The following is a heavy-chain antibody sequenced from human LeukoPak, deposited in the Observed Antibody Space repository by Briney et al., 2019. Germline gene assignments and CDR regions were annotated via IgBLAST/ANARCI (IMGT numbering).Heavy chain of an antibody. V-gene: IGHV1-18*01. CDR3: ATNGIYYGSGTYWNY. CDR1: GYTFTSYG. J-gene: IGHJ4*02. Sequence: ASVKVSCKASGYTFTSYGISWVRQAPGQGLEWMGWISAYNGNTNYAQKLQGRVTMTTDTSTSTAYMELRSLRSDDTAVYYCATNGIYYGSGTYWNYWGQGTLVTVSS. D-gene: IGHD3-10*01. CDR2: ISAYNGNT.